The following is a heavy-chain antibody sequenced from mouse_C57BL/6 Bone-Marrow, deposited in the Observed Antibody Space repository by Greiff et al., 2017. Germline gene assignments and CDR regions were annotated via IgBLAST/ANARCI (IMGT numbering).Heavy chain of an antibody. J-gene: IGHJ4*01. CDR1: GFNIKDYY. CDR2: IDPEDGDT. D-gene: IGHD1-1*01. V-gene: IGHV14-1*01. CDR3: TTDYYGTPYYYAMDY. Sequence: EVKLQESGAELVRPGASVKLSCTASGFNIKDYYMHWVKQRPEQGLEWIGRIDPEDGDTEYAPKFQGKATMTADTSSNTAYLQLSSLTSEDTAVYYCTTDYYGTPYYYAMDYWGQGISVTVSS.